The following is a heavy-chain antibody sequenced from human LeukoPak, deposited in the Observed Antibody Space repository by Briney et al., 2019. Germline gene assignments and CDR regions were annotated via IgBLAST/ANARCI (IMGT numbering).Heavy chain of an antibody. Sequence: GGSLRLSCAASGFTFSSYGMHWVRQAQGKGLEWVAVISYDGSNKYYADSVKGRFTISRDNSKNTLYLQMNSLRAEDTAVYYCAKVYPTYGDYQERWGQGALVTVSS. CDR2: ISYDGSNK. V-gene: IGHV3-30*18. CDR3: AKVYPTYGDYQER. J-gene: IGHJ4*02. D-gene: IGHD4-17*01. CDR1: GFTFSSYG.